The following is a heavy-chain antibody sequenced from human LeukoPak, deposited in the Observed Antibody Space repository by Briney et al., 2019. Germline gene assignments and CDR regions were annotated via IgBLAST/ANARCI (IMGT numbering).Heavy chain of an antibody. CDR3: ARGGTGWLRPLGYYYYGMDV. V-gene: IGHV4-30-4*01. CDR1: GGSISSGDYY. Sequence: SETLSLTCTVSGGSISSGDYYWSWIRQPPGKGLERIGYIYYSGSTYYNPSLKSRVTISVDTSKNQFSLKLSSVTAADTAVYYCARGGTGWLRPLGYYYYGMDVWGQGTTVTVSS. D-gene: IGHD5-12*01. CDR2: IYYSGST. J-gene: IGHJ6*02.